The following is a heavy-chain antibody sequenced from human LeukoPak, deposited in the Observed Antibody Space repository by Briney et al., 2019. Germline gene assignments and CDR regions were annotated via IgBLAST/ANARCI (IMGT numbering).Heavy chain of an antibody. CDR2: IYYSGST. V-gene: IGHV4-59*08. CDR1: GGSISSYY. D-gene: IGHD3-9*01. CDR3: ARLPGYDILTGL. J-gene: IGHJ1*01. Sequence: PSETLSLTCTVSGGSISSYYWSWSRQPPGKGLEWIGYIYYSGSTNYNPSLKSRVTISVDTSKNQFSLKLSSVTAADTAVYYCARLPGYDILTGLWGQGTLVTVSS.